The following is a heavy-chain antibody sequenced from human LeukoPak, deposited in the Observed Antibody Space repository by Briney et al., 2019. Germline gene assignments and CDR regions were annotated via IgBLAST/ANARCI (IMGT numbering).Heavy chain of an antibody. Sequence: GGSLRLSCAASGFTFSSYAMSWVRQAPGKGLEWASAISGSGGSTYYADSVKGRFTISRDNSKNTLYLQMNSLRAEDTAVYYCAKDLFGGYHAFDSWGQGTMVTVSS. D-gene: IGHD3-16*02. V-gene: IGHV3-23*01. CDR1: GFTFSSYA. CDR3: AKDLFGGYHAFDS. J-gene: IGHJ3*02. CDR2: ISGSGGST.